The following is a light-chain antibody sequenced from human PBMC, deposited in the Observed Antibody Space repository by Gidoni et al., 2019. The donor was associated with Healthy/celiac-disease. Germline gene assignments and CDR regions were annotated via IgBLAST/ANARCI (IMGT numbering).Light chain of an antibody. Sequence: IMMTQSPTTLSVSPGERATLSCRSSQSISSSLAWSQQKPGQAPRLLVYGASTRANGIPARFSGGGSGTEFTLTISSLQSEDFAVYYCHQYNNWPPSFGQGTKLEIK. CDR3: HQYNNWPPS. V-gene: IGKV3-15*01. CDR2: GAS. J-gene: IGKJ2*01. CDR1: QSISSS.